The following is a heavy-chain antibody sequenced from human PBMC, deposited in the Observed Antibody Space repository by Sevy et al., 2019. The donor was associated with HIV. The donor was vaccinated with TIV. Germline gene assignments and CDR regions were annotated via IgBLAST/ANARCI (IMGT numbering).Heavy chain of an antibody. V-gene: IGHV1-18*01. CDR2: ISAYNGNT. J-gene: IGHJ6*03. Sequence: ASVKVSCKASGYTFTSYGISWVRQAPGQGLEWMGWISAYNGNTNYAQKLQGRVTMTTDTSTSTAYMELRSLRSDDTAVYYCARGDYYGSGSLLDYYYYMDVWGKGTTVTVSS. D-gene: IGHD3-10*01. CDR3: ARGDYYGSGSLLDYYYYMDV. CDR1: GYTFTSYG.